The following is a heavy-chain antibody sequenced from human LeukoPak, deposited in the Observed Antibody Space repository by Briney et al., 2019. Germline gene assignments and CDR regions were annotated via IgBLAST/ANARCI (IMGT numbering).Heavy chain of an antibody. Sequence: SETLSLTCAVYGGSFSGYYWSWIRQSPGKGLEWIGEINHSGSTNYNPSLKSRVTISVDTSKNQFSLKLSSVTAADTAVYYCARVHITMVRGVIITYYFDYWGQGTLVTVSS. J-gene: IGHJ4*02. V-gene: IGHV4-34*01. CDR1: GGSFSGYY. CDR2: INHSGST. D-gene: IGHD3-10*01. CDR3: ARVHITMVRGVIITYYFDY.